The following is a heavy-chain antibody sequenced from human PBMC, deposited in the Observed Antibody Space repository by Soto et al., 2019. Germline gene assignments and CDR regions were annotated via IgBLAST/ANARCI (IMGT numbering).Heavy chain of an antibody. CDR2: VSYDGSDH. J-gene: IGHJ4*02. CDR3: ARERRLSSSWDLDY. V-gene: IGHV3-30*03. Sequence: GGSLRLSCAASGFTFTSYGMHWLRQAPGKGLEWVAAVSYDGSDHYYADSVKGRFTVSRDQSTNTVFLQMNSLRAEDTAMYYCARERRLSSSWDLDYWGQGTLVTVSS. CDR1: GFTFTSYG. D-gene: IGHD6-13*01.